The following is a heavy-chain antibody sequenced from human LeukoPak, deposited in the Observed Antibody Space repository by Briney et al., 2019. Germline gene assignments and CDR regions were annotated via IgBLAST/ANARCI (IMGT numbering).Heavy chain of an antibody. J-gene: IGHJ4*02. V-gene: IGHV4-34*01. Sequence: NPSETLSLTCTVSGGSITSYYWSWVRQPPGKGLEWIGEINHSGSTNYNPSLKSRVTISVDTSKNQFSLKLSSVTAADTAVYYCARDKPLRAPYYGSRRPLVPFDYWGQGTLVTVSS. D-gene: IGHD3-10*01. CDR1: GGSITSYY. CDR2: INHSGST. CDR3: ARDKPLRAPYYGSRRPLVPFDY.